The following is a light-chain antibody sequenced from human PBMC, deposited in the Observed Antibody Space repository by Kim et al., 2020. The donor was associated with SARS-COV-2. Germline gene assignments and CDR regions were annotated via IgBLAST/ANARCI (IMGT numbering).Light chain of an antibody. J-gene: IGKJ1*01. Sequence: DIQMTQSPSSLSASVGDRVTITCRASQSISSYLNWYQQKPGKAPKLLIYAASSLQSGVPSRFSGSGSGTDFTLTISSLQPEDFATYDCQQRYSTHRTFGQGTKVEIK. CDR3: QQRYSTHRT. CDR2: AAS. CDR1: QSISSY. V-gene: IGKV1-39*01.